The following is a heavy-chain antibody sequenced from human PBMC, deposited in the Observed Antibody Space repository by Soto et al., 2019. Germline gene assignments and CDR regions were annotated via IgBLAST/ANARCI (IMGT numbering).Heavy chain of an antibody. CDR2: IIPIFGTA. CDR3: ATQGLPNYYYSGMDV. Sequence: QVQLVQSGAEVKKPGSSVKVSCKASGGTFSSYAISWVRQAPGQGLEWMGGIIPIFGTADYAQKFQGRVTITADESTSTAYMELSSLRSEDTAMYYCATQGLPNYYYSGMDVWGQGTTVTVSS. V-gene: IGHV1-69*12. J-gene: IGHJ6*02. D-gene: IGHD5-18*01. CDR1: GGTFSSYA.